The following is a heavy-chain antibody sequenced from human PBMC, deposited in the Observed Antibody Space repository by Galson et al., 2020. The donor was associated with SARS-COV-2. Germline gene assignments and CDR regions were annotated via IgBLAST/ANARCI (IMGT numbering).Heavy chain of an antibody. CDR1: GFTFSSYA. D-gene: IGHD3-10*01. CDR3: ARGFRGHYYYMDV. Sequence: GGSLRLSCAASGFTFSSYAMHWVRQAPGKGLEWVAVISYDGSNKYYADSVKGRFTISRDNSKNTLYLQMNSLRAEDTAVYYCARGFRGHYYYMDVWGKGTTVTVSS. J-gene: IGHJ6*03. CDR2: ISYDGSNK. V-gene: IGHV3-30*04.